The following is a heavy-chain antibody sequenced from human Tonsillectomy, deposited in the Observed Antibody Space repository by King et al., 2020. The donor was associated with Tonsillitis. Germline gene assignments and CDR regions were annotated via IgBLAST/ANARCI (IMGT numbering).Heavy chain of an antibody. V-gene: IGHV3-7*01. CDR2: IKQDGSEK. CDR3: ARGLGAGYYDSTVWAGGMDV. J-gene: IGHJ6*02. CDR1: GFTFSSYW. D-gene: IGHD3-22*01. Sequence: VQLVESGGGLVQPGGSLRLSCAASGFTFSSYWMSWVRQAPGKGLEWVANIKQDGSEKYYVDSVKGRFTISRDNAKNSLYLQMNSLRAEETAVYYCARGLGAGYYDSTVWAGGMDVWGQGTTVTVSS.